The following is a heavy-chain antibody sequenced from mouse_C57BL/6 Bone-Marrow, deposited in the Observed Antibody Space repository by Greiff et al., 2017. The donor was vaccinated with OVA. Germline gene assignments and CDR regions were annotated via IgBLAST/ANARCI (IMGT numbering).Heavy chain of an antibody. V-gene: IGHV1-77*01. D-gene: IGHD3-1*01. J-gene: IGHJ2*01. Sequence: QVHVKQPGAELVKPGASVKISCKASGYTFTDYYINWVKQRPGQGLEWIGKIGPGSGSTYYNEKFKGKATLTADKSSSTADMQLSSLTSEDSAVSVGARSGSLYYYGCWGQSTTLTVAS. CDR3: ARSGSLYYYGC. CDR2: IGPGSGST. CDR1: GYTFTDYY.